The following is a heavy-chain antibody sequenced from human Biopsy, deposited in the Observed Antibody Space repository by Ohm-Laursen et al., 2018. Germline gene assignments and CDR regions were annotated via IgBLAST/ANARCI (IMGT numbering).Heavy chain of an antibody. CDR3: ARELVVEHSFFYGMDV. J-gene: IGHJ6*02. CDR1: GFTFSSSW. D-gene: IGHD2-15*01. V-gene: IGHV3-7*03. CDR2: IKEDGSEK. Sequence: SLRLSCTASGFTFSSSWMTWVRQAPGKGLEWVASIKEDGSEKFYVDSVKGRFTISRDNAQKSLYLQMNSLRAEDTAVYFCARELVVEHSFFYGMDVWGQGTTVTVSS.